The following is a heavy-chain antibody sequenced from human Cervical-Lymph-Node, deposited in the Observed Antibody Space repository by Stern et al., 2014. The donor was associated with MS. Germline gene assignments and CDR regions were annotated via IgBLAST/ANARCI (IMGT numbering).Heavy chain of an antibody. Sequence: QVKLVQSGTKMQKPGASVRVSCKASGYTFTAFFIHWVRQVPGQGLEWMGRLNPNSDDPTYAQKFQDRVTLTRDTSIGTAYLELSRLTSADTAVYYCAREATRIVVGIDYWGQGTQVTVSS. J-gene: IGHJ4*02. CDR1: GYTFTAFF. V-gene: IGHV1-2*06. D-gene: IGHD3-22*01. CDR3: AREATRIVVGIDY. CDR2: LNPNSDDP.